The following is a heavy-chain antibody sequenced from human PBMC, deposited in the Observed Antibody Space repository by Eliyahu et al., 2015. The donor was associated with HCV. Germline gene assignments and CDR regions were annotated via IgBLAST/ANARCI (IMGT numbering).Heavy chain of an antibody. CDR3: ARDRDSSSSPGDGMDV. Sequence: EVQLVESGGGLVQPGGSLRLSCAASGFPFSSYSMNWVRQAPGKGLEWVSYISSSSSTIYYADSVKGRFTISRDNAKNSLYLQMNSLRDEDTAVYYCARDRDSSSSPGDGMDVWGQGTTVTVSS. CDR2: ISSSSSTI. J-gene: IGHJ6*02. CDR1: GFPFSSYS. V-gene: IGHV3-48*02. D-gene: IGHD6-6*01.